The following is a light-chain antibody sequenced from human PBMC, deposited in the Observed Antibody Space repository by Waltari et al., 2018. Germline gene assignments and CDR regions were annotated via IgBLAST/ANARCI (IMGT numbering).Light chain of an antibody. Sequence: QSALTPPRSVSGSPGQSVTISCRGTSSDVGSYNFVSWYQQHPGNAPKLLIYDVVKRPSGVPDRFSGSKSGNTASLTISGLQTEDESDYYCCSYAGSYTFVFGGGTQLTVL. J-gene: IGLJ7*01. CDR2: DVV. CDR1: SSDVGSYNF. CDR3: CSYAGSYTFV. V-gene: IGLV2-11*01.